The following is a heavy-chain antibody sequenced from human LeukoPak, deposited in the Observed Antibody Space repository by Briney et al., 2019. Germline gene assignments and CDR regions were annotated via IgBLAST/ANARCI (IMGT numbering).Heavy chain of an antibody. D-gene: IGHD6-19*01. CDR3: ARADIRAIASSGWYGFDF. V-gene: IGHV1-18*01. CDR2: ISAYNGNT. Sequence: GASVKVSCKASGHTFTSYGITWVRQAPGQGLEWMGWISAYNGNTHYAQKLQGRVTMTTDTSTSTAYMELRSLRSDDTAVYYCARADIRAIASSGWYGFDFWGQGTLVTVSS. CDR1: GHTFTSYG. J-gene: IGHJ4*02.